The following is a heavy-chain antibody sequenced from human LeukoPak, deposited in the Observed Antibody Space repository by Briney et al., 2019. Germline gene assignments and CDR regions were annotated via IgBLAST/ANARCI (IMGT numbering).Heavy chain of an antibody. J-gene: IGHJ4*02. CDR3: ARDGSHDYGDYAVLDY. D-gene: IGHD4-17*01. CDR1: GGSISSGSYY. V-gene: IGHV4-61*02. CDR2: IYTSGST. Sequence: SETLSLTCTVSGGSISSGSYYWSWIRQPAGKGLEWIGRIYTSGSTNYNPSLESRVTISVDTSKNQFSLKLSSVTAADTAVYYCARDGSHDYGDYAVLDYWGQGTLVTVSS.